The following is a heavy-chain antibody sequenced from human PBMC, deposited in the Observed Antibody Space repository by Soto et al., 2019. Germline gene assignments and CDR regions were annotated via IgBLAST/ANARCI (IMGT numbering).Heavy chain of an antibody. CDR3: ATNYGSGSTHFDY. CDR2: VIPILAMS. CDR1: GGTFSSYT. J-gene: IGHJ4*02. V-gene: IGHV1-69*02. D-gene: IGHD3-10*01. Sequence: QVKLVQSGAEVRKPGSSVKVSCTASGGTFSSYTINWVRQAPGQGPEWMGRVIPILAMSNYAQKFQGRVTITADQSTGTAYRYLSSLRSEDTALYYCATNYGSGSTHFDYWGQGTLVTVSS.